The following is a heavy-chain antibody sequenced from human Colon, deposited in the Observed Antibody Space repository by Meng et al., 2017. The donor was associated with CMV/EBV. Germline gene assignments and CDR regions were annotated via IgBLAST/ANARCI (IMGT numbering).Heavy chain of an antibody. CDR3: AKETNLAQ. Sequence: LRLSCAGSGFTFSSYAMSWVRQAPGKGLEWVSIMYGGGSRTYFADSVKGRFTVSRDTSKNTFYLHMTSLRAEDTAVYYCAKETNLAQWGQGTLVTVSS. D-gene: IGHD1-14*01. CDR2: MYGGGSRT. V-gene: IGHV3-23*03. J-gene: IGHJ4*02. CDR1: GFTFSSYA.